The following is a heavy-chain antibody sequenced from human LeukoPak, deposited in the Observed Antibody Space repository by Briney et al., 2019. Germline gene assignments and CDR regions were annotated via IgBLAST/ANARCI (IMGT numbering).Heavy chain of an antibody. Sequence: GGSLRLSCAASVFTFSGSAMHWVRQASGKGLEWVGRIRSKANSYATAYAASVKGRFTISRDDSKNTAYLQMNSLKTEDTAVYYCTRPLWGYSGYDSTRQDYWGQGTLVTVSS. J-gene: IGHJ4*02. CDR1: VFTFSGSA. D-gene: IGHD5-12*01. CDR3: TRPLWGYSGYDSTRQDY. V-gene: IGHV3-73*01. CDR2: IRSKANSYAT.